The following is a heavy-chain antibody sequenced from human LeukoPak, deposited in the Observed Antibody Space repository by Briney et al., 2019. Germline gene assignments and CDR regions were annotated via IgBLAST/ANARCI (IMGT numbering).Heavy chain of an antibody. V-gene: IGHV3-23*01. CDR2: ISGSGIST. Sequence: PGGSLRLSCAASGFTFSSYAMSWVRQAPGKGLEWGSSISGSGISTYYADSVKGRFTISRDNSKNTLYLQMNSLRAEDTAVYYCARVTYGSGTYGAFDYWGQGTLVTVSS. CDR3: ARVTYGSGTYGAFDY. D-gene: IGHD3-10*01. CDR1: GFTFSSYA. J-gene: IGHJ4*02.